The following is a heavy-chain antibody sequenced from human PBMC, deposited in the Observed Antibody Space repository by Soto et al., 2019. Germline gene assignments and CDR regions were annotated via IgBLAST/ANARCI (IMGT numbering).Heavy chain of an antibody. J-gene: IGHJ4*02. Sequence: QVQLQESGPGLVKPSETLSLTCTVSGGSISSYYWSWIRQPPGKGLEWIGYIYYSGSTNDNPSLKRRVTISVDTSKHPFSLKLRSVTAADTAVYYCARHPTVTEYYVDYWGQGTLVTVSS. D-gene: IGHD4-17*01. CDR3: ARHPTVTEYYVDY. V-gene: IGHV4-59*08. CDR1: GGSISSYY. CDR2: IYYSGST.